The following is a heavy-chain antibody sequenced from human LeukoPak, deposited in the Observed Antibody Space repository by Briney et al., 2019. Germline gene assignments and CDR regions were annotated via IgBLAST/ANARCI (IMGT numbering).Heavy chain of an antibody. CDR3: AIDPNWGTHS. D-gene: IGHD7-27*01. J-gene: IGHJ4*02. V-gene: IGHV3-23*01. CDR1: GFTFSTYT. Sequence: GGSLRLSCAASGFTFSTYTMYWVRHPPGKRLEWVSIIGNNGGGIHYADSVKGRFTISRDNSKNALYLQMNSLRVEDTAVYYCAIDPNWGTHSWGQGVLVTVSS. CDR2: IGNNGGGI.